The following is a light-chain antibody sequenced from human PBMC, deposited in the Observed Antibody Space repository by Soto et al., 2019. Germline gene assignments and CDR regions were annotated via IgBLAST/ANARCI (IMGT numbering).Light chain of an antibody. J-gene: IGKJ1*01. CDR1: RSVSNY. CDR2: AAS. Sequence: DIRMTQSPSSLSASVGDRVTITCRASRSVSNYLNWYQQKPGKAPKLLIYAASSLQSGVPSRFSGSGSGTDVTLTIRSLQPEDFATYYCQQSHSIPLTFGQGTKVEIK. CDR3: QQSHSIPLT. V-gene: IGKV1-39*01.